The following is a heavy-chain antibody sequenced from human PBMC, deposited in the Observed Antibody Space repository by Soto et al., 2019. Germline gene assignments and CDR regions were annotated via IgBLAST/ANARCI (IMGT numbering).Heavy chain of an antibody. D-gene: IGHD6-6*01. CDR3: AREYSSSSYYYYYMDV. CDR1: GGSISSYH. J-gene: IGHJ6*03. CDR2: IYYSGST. V-gene: IGHV4-59*01. Sequence: QVQLQESGPGLVKPSETLSLTCTVSGGSISSYHWSWIRQPPGKGLEWIGYIYYSGSTNYNPSLKSRVLISVDTSKNQFSLKLSSVTAADTAVYYCAREYSSSSYYYYYMDVWGKGTTVTVSS.